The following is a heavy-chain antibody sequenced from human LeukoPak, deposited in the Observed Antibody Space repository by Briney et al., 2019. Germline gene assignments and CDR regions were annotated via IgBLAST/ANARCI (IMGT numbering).Heavy chain of an antibody. CDR2: INHSGGT. CDR3: AKHYMGSSYNHGLDC. J-gene: IGHJ4*02. D-gene: IGHD3-10*01. Sequence: PSETLSLTCAVYGGSFSGYYWSWIRQTPGKGLEWIGEINHSGGTNYNPSLKSRVTISVDTSKNQFSLKLSSVTAADTALYYCAKHYMGSSYNHGLDCWGQGTLVTVSS. CDR1: GGSFSGYY. V-gene: IGHV4-34*01.